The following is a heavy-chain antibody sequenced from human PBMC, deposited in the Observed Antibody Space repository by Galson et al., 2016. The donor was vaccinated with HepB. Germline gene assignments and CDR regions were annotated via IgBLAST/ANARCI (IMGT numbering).Heavy chain of an antibody. CDR2: IRSKTHSSAT. Sequence: SLRLSCAGSGFIFSGSVMHWVRQAFGKGLEWVGRIRSKTHSSATAYATSVEGRFTISRDDSKNTTYLLMNSLKTEDTAVYYCSSRDFTHYGVDYWGLGTLVIVSS. CDR1: GFIFSGSV. V-gene: IGHV3-73*01. D-gene: IGHD3-16*01. CDR3: SSRDFTHYGVDY. J-gene: IGHJ4*02.